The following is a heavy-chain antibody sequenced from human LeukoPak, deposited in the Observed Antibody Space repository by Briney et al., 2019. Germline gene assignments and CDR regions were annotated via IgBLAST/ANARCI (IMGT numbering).Heavy chain of an antibody. Sequence: PSQTLSLTCAVYGGSFSGYYWSWIRQPPGKGLEWIGEINHSGSTNYNPSLKSRVTISVDTSKNQFSLKLSSVTAADTAVYYCARTSTSMIAVFDYWGQGTLVTVSS. CDR2: INHSGST. V-gene: IGHV4-34*01. CDR3: ARTSTSMIAVFDY. J-gene: IGHJ4*02. CDR1: GGSFSGYY. D-gene: IGHD3-22*01.